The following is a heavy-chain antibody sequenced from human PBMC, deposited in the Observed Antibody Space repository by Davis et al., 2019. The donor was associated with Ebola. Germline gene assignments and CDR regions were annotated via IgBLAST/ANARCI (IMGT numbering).Heavy chain of an antibody. CDR1: GGSISSYY. J-gene: IGHJ6*02. CDR3: AREDYYYFGMDV. CDR2: IYYSGST. Sequence: SETLSLICTVSGGSISSYYWGWIRQPPGKGLEWIGSIYYSGSTNYNPSLKSRVTISIDTSNSQFSLKLTSVTAADTAVYYCAREDYYYFGMDVWGQGTTVTVSS. V-gene: IGHV4-59*01.